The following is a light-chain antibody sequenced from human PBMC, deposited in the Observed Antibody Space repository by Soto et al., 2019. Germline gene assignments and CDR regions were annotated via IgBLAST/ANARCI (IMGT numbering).Light chain of an antibody. CDR1: SSNIGAGYD. Sequence: QAVVTQPPSVSGAPGQRVTISCTGSSSNIGAGYDVHWYQQLPGTAPKLLIHGNSNRPSGVPDRFSGSKSGTSASLAITGLQAEDEADYYCQSYDSSLSGFIFGGGTKVTVL. V-gene: IGLV1-40*01. J-gene: IGLJ2*01. CDR2: GNS. CDR3: QSYDSSLSGFI.